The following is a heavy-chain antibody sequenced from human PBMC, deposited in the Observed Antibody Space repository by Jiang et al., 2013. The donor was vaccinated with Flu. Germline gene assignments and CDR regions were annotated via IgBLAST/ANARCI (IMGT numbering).Heavy chain of an antibody. CDR3: ARHVPAPGTYYYYGMDV. Sequence: VQLVESGAEVKKPGESLKISCKGSGYSFTSYWIGWVRQMPGKGLEWMGIIYPGDSDTRYSPSFQGQVTISADKSISTAYLQWSSLKASDTAMYYCARHVPAPGTYYYYGMDVWGQGTTVTVSS. CDR1: GYSFTSYW. CDR2: IYPGDSDT. V-gene: IGHV5-51*01. J-gene: IGHJ6*02. D-gene: IGHD2-2*01.